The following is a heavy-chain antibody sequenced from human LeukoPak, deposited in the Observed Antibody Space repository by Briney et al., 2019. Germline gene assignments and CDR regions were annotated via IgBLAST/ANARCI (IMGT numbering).Heavy chain of an antibody. V-gene: IGHV4-59*12. D-gene: IGHD2-2*01. J-gene: IGHJ4*02. CDR2: IYYSGST. Sequence: SETLSLTCTVSGGSISSYYWSWIRQPPGKGLEWIGYIYYSGSTNYNPSLKSRVTISVDTSKNQFSLKLSSVTAADTAVYYCARRYCSSTSCYVDTAMVPYYFDYWGQGTLVTVSS. CDR3: ARRYCSSTSCYVDTAMVPYYFDY. CDR1: GGSISSYY.